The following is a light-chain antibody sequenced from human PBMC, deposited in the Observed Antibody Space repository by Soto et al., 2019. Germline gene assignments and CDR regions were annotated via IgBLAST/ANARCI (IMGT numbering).Light chain of an antibody. J-gene: IGLJ2*01. CDR2: STN. CDR3: VLYMGGGISI. V-gene: IGLV8-61*01. CDR1: SGSVSTSNY. Sequence: QTVVTQEPSFSVSPGGTVTLTCGLRSGSVSTSNYPSWYQQTPGQAPRTLMYSTNTRSSGVPDRFSGSILGNKAALTITGAQADDESDYYCVLYMGGGISIFGGGTNLTVL.